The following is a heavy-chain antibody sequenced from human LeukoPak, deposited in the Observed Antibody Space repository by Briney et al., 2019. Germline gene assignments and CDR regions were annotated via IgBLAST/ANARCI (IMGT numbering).Heavy chain of an antibody. CDR2: IIPIFGTA. CDR3: ARAPPYYDILTGYHDAFDI. Sequence: SVKVSCKASGGTFSSYAISWVRQAPGQGLEWMGGIIPIFGTANYAQEFQGRVTITADESTSTAYMELSSLRSEDTAVYYCARAPPYYDILTGYHDAFDIWGQGTMVTVSS. V-gene: IGHV1-69*13. D-gene: IGHD3-9*01. J-gene: IGHJ3*02. CDR1: GGTFSSYA.